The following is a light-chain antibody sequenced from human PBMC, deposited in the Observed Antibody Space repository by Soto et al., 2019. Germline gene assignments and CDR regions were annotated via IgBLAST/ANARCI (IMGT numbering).Light chain of an antibody. CDR1: QSISNW. V-gene: IGKV1-5*03. Sequence: DIQMTQSPSTLSASVGDRVTITCRACQSISNWLAWYQQKPGKAPKLLIYKASSLESGVPSRFSGSGSGTEFTLTISSLQPDDFATYYCQQYNSYSWTFGQGTKVEIK. CDR3: QQYNSYSWT. J-gene: IGKJ1*01. CDR2: KAS.